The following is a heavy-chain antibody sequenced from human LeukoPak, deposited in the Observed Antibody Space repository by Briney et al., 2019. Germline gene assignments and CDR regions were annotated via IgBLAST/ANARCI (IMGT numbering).Heavy chain of an antibody. D-gene: IGHD3-22*01. Sequence: GASVKVSCKASGYTLTSYDINWVRQATGQGLEWMGWMNPNSGNTGYAQKFQGRVTMTRNTSISTAYMELSSLRSEDTAVYYCARGIRRGSGYPLAYWGQGTLVTVSS. CDR3: ARGIRRGSGYPLAY. J-gene: IGHJ4*02. CDR1: GYTLTSYD. V-gene: IGHV1-8*01. CDR2: MNPNSGNT.